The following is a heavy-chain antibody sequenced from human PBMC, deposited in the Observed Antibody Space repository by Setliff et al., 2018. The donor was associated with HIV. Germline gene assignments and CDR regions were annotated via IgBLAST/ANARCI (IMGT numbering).Heavy chain of an antibody. CDR3: ARSQPDTIFGVVTFDC. D-gene: IGHD3-3*01. CDR2: VYYRGRT. V-gene: IGHV4-39*01. J-gene: IGHJ4*02. CDR1: GGSMSSSGPGYY. Sequence: SETLSLTCTVSGGSMSSSGPGYYWGWVRQTPGGGLEWTGSVYYRGRTYYNPSLKSRVTISVDTSKNQLSLRLTSMAAADTAMYYCARSQPDTIFGVVTFDCWGQGKMVTVSS.